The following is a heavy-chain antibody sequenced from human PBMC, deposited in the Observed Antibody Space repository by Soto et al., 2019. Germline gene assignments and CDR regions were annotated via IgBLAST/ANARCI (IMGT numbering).Heavy chain of an antibody. D-gene: IGHD4-17*01. CDR3: ARLTTGDFDY. V-gene: IGHV1-69*02. J-gene: IGHJ4*02. Sequence: QVQLVQSGAEVKKPGSSVKVSCKASGGTFSSYTISWVRQAPGQGLEWMGRIIPILGIANYAQKFQGRATITADKSTSTAYMELSSLRSEDTAVYYCARLTTGDFDYWGQGTLVTVSS. CDR2: IIPILGIA. CDR1: GGTFSSYT.